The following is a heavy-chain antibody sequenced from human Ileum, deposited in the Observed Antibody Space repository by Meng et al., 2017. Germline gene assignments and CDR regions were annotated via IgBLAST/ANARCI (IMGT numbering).Heavy chain of an antibody. Sequence: ASVKVSCKASGYTFTSYYMHWVRQAPGQGLEWMGINNPSGGSTSYAQKFQGRVTMTRDTSTSTVYMELSSLRSEDTAVYYCARDKLSGYDYTYFDYWGQGTLVTVSS. J-gene: IGHJ4*02. D-gene: IGHD5-12*01. V-gene: IGHV1-46*01. CDR3: ARDKLSGYDYTYFDY. CDR1: GYTFTSYY. CDR2: NNPSGGST.